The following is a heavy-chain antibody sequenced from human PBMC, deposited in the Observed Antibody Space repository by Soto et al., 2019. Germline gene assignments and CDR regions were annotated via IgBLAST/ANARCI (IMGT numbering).Heavy chain of an antibody. J-gene: IGHJ3*02. D-gene: IGHD1-7*01. Sequence: GGSLRLSCAASGFTFSSYAMSWVRQAPGKGLEWVSAISGSGGSTYYADSVKGRFTISRDNSKNTLYLQMNSLRAEDTAVYYCAKVTSGTTFLTAFDIWDQGTMVTVSS. CDR2: ISGSGGST. V-gene: IGHV3-23*01. CDR1: GFTFSSYA. CDR3: AKVTSGTTFLTAFDI.